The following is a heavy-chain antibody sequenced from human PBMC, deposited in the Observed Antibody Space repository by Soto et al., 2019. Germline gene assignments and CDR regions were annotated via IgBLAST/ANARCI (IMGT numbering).Heavy chain of an antibody. CDR3: ARGSGSYEMFGFFDY. CDR1: GGSISGYY. J-gene: IGHJ4*02. Sequence: QVKLQESGPGLVKPSETLSLTCTVSGGSISGYYWSWFRQPPGKGLELIGYIYYSGSTNYNPSLKSRVTIXXDXSXSQFSLRLSSVTAADTAVYYCARGSGSYEMFGFFDYWGQGTLVTVSS. D-gene: IGHD1-26*01. CDR2: IYYSGST. V-gene: IGHV4-59*01.